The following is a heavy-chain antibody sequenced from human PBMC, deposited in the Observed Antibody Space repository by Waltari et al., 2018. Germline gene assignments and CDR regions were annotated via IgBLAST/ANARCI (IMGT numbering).Heavy chain of an antibody. CDR1: AVTFSSYA. V-gene: IGHV3-30-3*01. D-gene: IGHD4-17*01. J-gene: IGHJ1*01. CDR2: ISYDGSNK. Sequence: QLQLVESGGGVVQPGMSLRLSCAASAVTFSSYAVHWVRQAPGKGLGWVAVISYDGSNKYYADSVKGRFIISRDNSKNTLHLQMNSLRPDDTAVYYCARDRTWYGEYVRTLWGQGTLVAVSS. CDR3: ARDRTWYGEYVRTL.